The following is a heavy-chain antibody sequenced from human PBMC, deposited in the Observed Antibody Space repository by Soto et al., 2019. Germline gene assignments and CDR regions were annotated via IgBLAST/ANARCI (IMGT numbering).Heavy chain of an antibody. CDR1: GYSFTNYW. Sequence: PGESLKISYKGSGYSFTNYWIGWVRQMPGKGLEWMGIIYPGDSDTRYSPSFQGQVTISADKSISTAYLQWSSLKASDTAMYYCARAMVRGKNYYGVDVWGQGTTVTVSS. J-gene: IGHJ6*02. D-gene: IGHD3-10*01. CDR3: ARAMVRGKNYYGVDV. V-gene: IGHV5-51*01. CDR2: IYPGDSDT.